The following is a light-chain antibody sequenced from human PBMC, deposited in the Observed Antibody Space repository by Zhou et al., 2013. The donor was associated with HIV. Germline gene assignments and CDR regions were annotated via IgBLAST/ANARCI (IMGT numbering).Light chain of an antibody. CDR3: QQFSASTWT. V-gene: IGKV3-15*01. CDR1: QSLSSN. J-gene: IGKJ1*01. Sequence: EIVMTQSPATLSVSPGERATLSCRASQSLSSNLAWYQQKPGQAPRLLIYGASTRATGIPVRFSGSGSGTEFTLTISSLQSEDFAVYYCQQFSASTWTFGQGTKVETK. CDR2: GAS.